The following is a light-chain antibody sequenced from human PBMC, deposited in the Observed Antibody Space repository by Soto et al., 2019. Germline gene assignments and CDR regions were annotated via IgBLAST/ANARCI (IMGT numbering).Light chain of an antibody. CDR1: SGDIGTYKY. J-gene: IGLJ2*01. Sequence: QSALTQPPSASGSLGQSVTISCTGTSGDIGTYKYVSWYQHLPGQAPKLIIYDVTDRPSGVPDRFSGSKSGNTASLTVSGLQTDDEADYYCTSYAGSNYWLFSGGTKLAVL. CDR3: TSYAGSNYWL. CDR2: DVT. V-gene: IGLV2-8*01.